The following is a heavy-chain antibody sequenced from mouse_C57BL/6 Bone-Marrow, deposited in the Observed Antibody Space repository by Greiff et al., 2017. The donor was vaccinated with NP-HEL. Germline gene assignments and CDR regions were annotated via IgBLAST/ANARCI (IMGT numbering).Heavy chain of an antibody. CDR3: ASLSYYYAMDY. CDR1: GFTFSSYA. Sequence: EVKLVESGGGLVKPGGSLKLSCAASGFTFSSYAMSWVRQTPEKRLEWVATISDGGSYTYYPDNVKGRFTISRDNAKNNLYLQMSHLKSEDTAMYYCASLSYYYAMDYWGQGTSVTVSS. V-gene: IGHV5-4*03. J-gene: IGHJ4*01. CDR2: ISDGGSYT.